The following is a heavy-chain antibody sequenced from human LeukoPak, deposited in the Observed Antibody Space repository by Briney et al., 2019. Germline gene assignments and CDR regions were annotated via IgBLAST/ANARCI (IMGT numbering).Heavy chain of an antibody. Sequence: SVKVSCKASGGTFSSYAISWVRQAPGQGLEWMGGIIPIFGTANYAQKFQGRVTITTDESTSTAYMELSSLRSEDTAVYYCARGYCSSTSCHQENWFDPWGQGTLVTVSS. CDR2: IIPIFGTA. CDR3: ARGYCSSTSCHQENWFDP. J-gene: IGHJ5*02. D-gene: IGHD2-2*01. V-gene: IGHV1-69*05. CDR1: GGTFSSYA.